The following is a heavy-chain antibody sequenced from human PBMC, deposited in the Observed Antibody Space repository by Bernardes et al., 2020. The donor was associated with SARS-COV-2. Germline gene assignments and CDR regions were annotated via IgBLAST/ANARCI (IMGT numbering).Heavy chain of an antibody. J-gene: IGHJ6*02. Sequence: ASVKASCKASGYTFSDSYIHWVRQAPGQGLAWMGWINPTNGGTNYAANFQGRLFMTTDASISTANMELRRLTSDDSAIYYCARGRTARWGNYNLDVWGQGTTVTVSS. V-gene: IGHV1-2*02. CDR2: INPTNGGT. CDR3: ARGRTARWGNYNLDV. D-gene: IGHD1-7*01. CDR1: GYTFSDSY.